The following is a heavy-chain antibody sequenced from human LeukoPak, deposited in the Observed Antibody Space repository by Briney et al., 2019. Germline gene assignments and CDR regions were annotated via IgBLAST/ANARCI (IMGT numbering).Heavy chain of an antibody. Sequence: GGTLRLSCAASGFTFSSYGMSWVRQAPGKGLEWVSAISGSGGSTYYADSVKGRFTISRDNSKNTLFLQMNNLRAEDTAVYYCARGFAGATIPVGWFDPWGQGTLVTVSS. CDR2: ISGSGGST. CDR1: GFTFSSYG. D-gene: IGHD1-26*01. J-gene: IGHJ5*02. CDR3: ARGFAGATIPVGWFDP. V-gene: IGHV3-23*01.